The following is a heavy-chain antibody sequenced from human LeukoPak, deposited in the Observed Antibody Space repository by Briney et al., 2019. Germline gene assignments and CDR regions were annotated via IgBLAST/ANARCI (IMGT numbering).Heavy chain of an antibody. D-gene: IGHD3-3*01. CDR1: GGSISSGDYY. V-gene: IGHV4-30-4*08. Sequence: SETLSLTCAVSGGSISSGDYYWSWIRLPPGKGLEWIGEINHSGSTNYNPSLKSRVTISVDTSKNQYSLKLSSVTAADTAVYYCARDRRPTYDFWSGYDNWFDPWGQGTLVTVSS. CDR3: ARDRRPTYDFWSGYDNWFDP. CDR2: INHSGST. J-gene: IGHJ5*02.